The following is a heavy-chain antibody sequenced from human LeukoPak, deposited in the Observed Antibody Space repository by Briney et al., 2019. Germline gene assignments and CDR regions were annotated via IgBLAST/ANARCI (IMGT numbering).Heavy chain of an antibody. J-gene: IGHJ6*02. CDR2: IWYDGSNK. CDR1: GFTFSSYG. CDR3: ARPYDILTGYYPYYYYGMDV. V-gene: IGHV3-33*08. D-gene: IGHD3-9*01. Sequence: GGSLRLSCAASGFTFSSYGMHWVRQAPGKGLEWVAVIWYDGSNKYYADSVKGRFTISRDNSKNTLYLQMNSLRAEDTAVYYCARPYDILTGYYPYYYYGMDVWGQGTTVTVSS.